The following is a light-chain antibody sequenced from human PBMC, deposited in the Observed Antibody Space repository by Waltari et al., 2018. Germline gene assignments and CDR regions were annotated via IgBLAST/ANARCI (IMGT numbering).Light chain of an antibody. V-gene: IGLV3-19*01. CDR1: SLRSYY. Sequence: SSELTQDPAVSVALGQTVRITCQGDSLRSYYASWYQQKPGQAPVLVIHGKNNRPPGNPDQFSAASSVTADYLTIAGAQAGDWADYCCSSRDSSGTLVPMVFGGGSKLTGL. J-gene: IGLJ2*01. CDR3: SSRDSSGTLVPMV. CDR2: GKN.